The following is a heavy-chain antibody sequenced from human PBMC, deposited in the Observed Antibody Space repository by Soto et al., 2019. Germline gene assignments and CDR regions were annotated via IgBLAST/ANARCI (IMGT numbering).Heavy chain of an antibody. Sequence: LRLSCVASGFTFENYAMSWVRQAPGKGLEWVSAISGSGGTTYYSDSVKGRFTISRDNSKNTVYLQMNDLRVEDAAEYFCAKDSWAIFGVPAGEYYAMDVWGQGTTVTVSS. CDR2: ISGSGGTT. CDR1: GFTFENYA. V-gene: IGHV3-23*01. CDR3: AKDSWAIFGVPAGEYYAMDV. J-gene: IGHJ6*02. D-gene: IGHD3-3*01.